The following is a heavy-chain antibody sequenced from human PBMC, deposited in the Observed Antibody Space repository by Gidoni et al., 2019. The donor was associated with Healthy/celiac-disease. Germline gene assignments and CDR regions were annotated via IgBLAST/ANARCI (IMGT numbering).Heavy chain of an antibody. CDR3: AHRRLWSDEGGNFDY. CDR2: IYWDDDK. V-gene: IGHV2-5*02. D-gene: IGHD3-10*01. J-gene: IGHJ4*02. CDR1: GFSLSTSGVG. Sequence: QITLKESGPTLVKPTQTLTLTCTFAGFSLSTSGVGVGWIRQPPGKALEWLALIYWDDDKRYSPSLQSRLTLTKDTSTNPVVLTLTNLDPVDTATSYCAHRRLWSDEGGNFDYWGQGTLVTVSS.